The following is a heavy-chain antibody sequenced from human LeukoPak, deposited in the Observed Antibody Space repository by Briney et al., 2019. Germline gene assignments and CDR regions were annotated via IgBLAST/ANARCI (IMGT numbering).Heavy chain of an antibody. Sequence: ASVKVSCKASGYTFTSYAMRWVRQAPGQRLEWMGWINAGNGNTKYSQKFQGRVTITRDTSASTAYMELSSLRSEDTAVYYCAGGIVGATVLDAFDIWGQGTMVTVSS. CDR1: GYTFTSYA. J-gene: IGHJ3*02. D-gene: IGHD1-26*01. CDR3: AGGIVGATVLDAFDI. V-gene: IGHV1-3*01. CDR2: INAGNGNT.